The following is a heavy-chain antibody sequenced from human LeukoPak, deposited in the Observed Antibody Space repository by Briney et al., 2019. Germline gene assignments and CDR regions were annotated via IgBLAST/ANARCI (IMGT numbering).Heavy chain of an antibody. V-gene: IGHV1-2*06. CDR1: GYTFTGYY. CDR2: INPNSGGT. D-gene: IGHD2-15*01. Sequence: ASVKVSCKASGYTFTGYYMHWVRQAPGQGLEWMGRINPNSGGTNYAQKFQGRVTMTRDKSISTAYMELSRLRSDDTAVYYCAREGRYCSGGSCYSFAFDIWGQGTMVTVSS. J-gene: IGHJ3*02. CDR3: AREGRYCSGGSCYSFAFDI.